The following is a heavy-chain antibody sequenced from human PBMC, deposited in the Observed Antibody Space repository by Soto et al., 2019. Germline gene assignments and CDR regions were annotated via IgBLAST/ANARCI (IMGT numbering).Heavy chain of an antibody. Sequence: QVQLVQSGAEVKKPGSSVKVSCKASGGTFSSYIISWVRQAPGQGLEWMGRIIPILGIANYAQKFQGRVTITADKSTSTAYMEPSTLRSEDTGVYYCARFPQTAIVGAAYFDYWGQGTLVTVSS. D-gene: IGHD1-26*01. CDR2: IIPILGIA. CDR1: GGTFSSYI. V-gene: IGHV1-69*02. J-gene: IGHJ4*02. CDR3: ARFPQTAIVGAAYFDY.